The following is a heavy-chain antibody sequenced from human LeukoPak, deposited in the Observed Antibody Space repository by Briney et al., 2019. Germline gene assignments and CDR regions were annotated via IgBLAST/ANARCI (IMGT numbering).Heavy chain of an antibody. V-gene: IGHV1-69*13. Sequence: ASVKVSCKASGGTFSSYAISWVRQAPGQGLEWMGGIIPIFGTANYAQKFQGRVTITADESTSTAYLELSSLRSEDTAVYYCARDPWCSSTSCYFYYYYGMDVWGQGTTVTVSS. CDR2: IIPIFGTA. CDR3: ARDPWCSSTSCYFYYYYGMDV. D-gene: IGHD2-2*01. J-gene: IGHJ6*02. CDR1: GGTFSSYA.